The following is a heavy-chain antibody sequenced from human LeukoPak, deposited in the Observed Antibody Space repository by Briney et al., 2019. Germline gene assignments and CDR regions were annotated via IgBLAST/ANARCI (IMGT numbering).Heavy chain of an antibody. J-gene: IGHJ5*02. CDR2: ISKGGSTS. D-gene: IGHD3-22*01. Sequence: GGSLRLSCVASGFTFSSYRMNWVRQAPGKGLEWVSVISKGGSTSIYADSVRGRLTISRDNAKNTLYLQMNSLRVEDTSVYYCARDYYMGIVDQWGQGTRVTVSS. CDR1: GFTFSSYR. V-gene: IGHV3-74*01. CDR3: ARDYYMGIVDQ.